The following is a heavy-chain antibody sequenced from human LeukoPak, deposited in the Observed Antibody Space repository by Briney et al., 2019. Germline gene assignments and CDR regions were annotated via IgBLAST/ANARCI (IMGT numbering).Heavy chain of an antibody. Sequence: SETLSLTCTVSGGSISSYYGSWIRQPPGKGLEWIGYIVYSGSTGYNPSLKSRVTISVDTSKNQFSLKLSSVTAADTAVYYCARSYNSRGYYYYGMDVWGQGTTVTVSS. V-gene: IGHV4-59*01. D-gene: IGHD3-22*01. J-gene: IGHJ6*02. CDR3: ARSYNSRGYYYYGMDV. CDR1: GGSISSYY. CDR2: IVYSGST.